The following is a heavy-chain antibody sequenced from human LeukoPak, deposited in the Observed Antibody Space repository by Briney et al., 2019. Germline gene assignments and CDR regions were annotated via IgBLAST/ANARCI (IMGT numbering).Heavy chain of an antibody. CDR1: GYSIANGYH. J-gene: IGHJ4*02. CDR2: IYQSGST. Sequence: TSETLSLTCSVSGYSIANGYHWAWVRQPPGKRLEWLGSIYQSGSTYDNLSLKSRLTMSVDTSKNQFSLPMRAVTAADTALYYCARSEINDYMRFWGQGILVTVSS. CDR3: ARSEINDYMRF. V-gene: IGHV4-38-2*01. D-gene: IGHD4-11*01.